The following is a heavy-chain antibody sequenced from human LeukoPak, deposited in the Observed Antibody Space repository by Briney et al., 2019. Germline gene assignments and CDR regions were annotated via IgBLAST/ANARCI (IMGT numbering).Heavy chain of an antibody. CDR1: GFTFSSYA. J-gene: IGHJ5*02. CDR2: ISATDGST. V-gene: IGHV3-23*01. D-gene: IGHD3-22*01. CDR3: AKTRHDTSRLPFDP. Sequence: GGSLRLSCAASGFTFSSYAMSWVRQAPGKGLEWVSGISATDGSTSYADSVKGRFTVSRGNSKNTLYLQMNSLRADDTAVYYCAKTRHDTSRLPFDPWGQGTLVTVSS.